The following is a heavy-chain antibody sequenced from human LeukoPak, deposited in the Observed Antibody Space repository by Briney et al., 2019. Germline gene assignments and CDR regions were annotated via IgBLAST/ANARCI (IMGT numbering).Heavy chain of an antibody. J-gene: IGHJ4*02. V-gene: IGHV1-8*01. Sequence: ASVKVSCKASGYTFTSYDISWVRQATGQGLEWLGWMNSNSGNTGYAQKFQGRVTMTRDTSISTAYMELSSLRSEDTVVYYCARGDRISHCLDYWGQGTLVTVSS. CDR1: GYTFTSYD. CDR3: ARGDRISHCLDY. CDR2: MNSNSGNT.